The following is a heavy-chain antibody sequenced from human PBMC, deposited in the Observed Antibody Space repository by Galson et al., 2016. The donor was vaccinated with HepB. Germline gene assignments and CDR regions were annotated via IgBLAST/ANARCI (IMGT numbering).Heavy chain of an antibody. CDR2: INSDGTTT. D-gene: IGHD2-2*01. J-gene: IGHJ6*02. CDR3: VRDCGRTSCYAGPNYYYYGMDV. CDR1: GFIYSTYW. Sequence: SLRLSCAASGFIYSTYWMHWVRQAPGKGLVWVSHINSDGTTTNYADSVKGRFTISRDNAKNTLYLQMNSLRAEDTAVYYCVRDCGRTSCYAGPNYYYYGMDVWGQGTTVTVSS. V-gene: IGHV3-74*01.